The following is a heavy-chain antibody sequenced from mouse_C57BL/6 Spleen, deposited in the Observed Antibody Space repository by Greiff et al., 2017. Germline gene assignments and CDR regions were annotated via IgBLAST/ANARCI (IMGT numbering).Heavy chain of an antibody. CDR1: GYTFTSYW. J-gene: IGHJ4*01. CDR2: IHPNSGST. CDR3: ARGLLYCDAMDY. V-gene: IGHV1-64*01. Sequence: QVQLQQPGAELVKPGASVKLSCKASGYTFTSYWMHWVKQRPGQGLEWIGMIHPNSGSTNYNEKFKSKATLTVDKSSSTAYMQLSSLTSEDSAVYYCARGLLYCDAMDYWGQGTSGTVSS. D-gene: IGHD2-3*01.